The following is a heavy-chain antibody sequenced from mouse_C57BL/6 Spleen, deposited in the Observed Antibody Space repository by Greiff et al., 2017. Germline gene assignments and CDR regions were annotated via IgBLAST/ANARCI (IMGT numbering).Heavy chain of an antibody. Sequence: QVQLKESGPGLVQPSQSLSITCTVSGFSLTSYGVHWVRQSPGKGLEWLGVIWSGGSTDYNAAFISRLSISKDNSKSQVFFKMNSLQADDTAIYYCARNPNLITTVVEYYAMDYWGQGTSVTVSS. J-gene: IGHJ4*01. D-gene: IGHD1-1*01. CDR3: ARNPNLITTVVEYYAMDY. CDR1: GFSLTSYG. CDR2: IWSGGST. V-gene: IGHV2-2*01.